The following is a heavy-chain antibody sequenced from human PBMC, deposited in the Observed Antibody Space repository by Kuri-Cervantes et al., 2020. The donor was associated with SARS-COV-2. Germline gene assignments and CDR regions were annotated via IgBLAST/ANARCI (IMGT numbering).Heavy chain of an antibody. CDR2: IYYRGDS. V-gene: IGHV4-39*02. D-gene: IGHD6-19*01. CDR1: GDSISSSAYH. Sequence: SETLSLTCSVSGDSISSSAYHWGWIRQPPGKGLEWIGNIYYRGDSYHSPSLRSRVPISADTSNNRFSLKLSSVTAADTAVYFCARGQGVAVPVDLLVFLGYYMDVCGKGTTVTVSS. J-gene: IGHJ6*03. CDR3: ARGQGVAVPVDLLVFLGYYMDV.